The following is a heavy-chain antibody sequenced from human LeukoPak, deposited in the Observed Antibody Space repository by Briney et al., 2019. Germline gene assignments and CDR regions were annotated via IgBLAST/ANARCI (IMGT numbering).Heavy chain of an antibody. D-gene: IGHD6-19*01. CDR2: ISSSSSYI. CDR1: GFTFSSYG. V-gene: IGHV3-21*01. Sequence: GGSLSLSCAASGFTFSSYGMHWVRQAPGKGLEWVSSISSSSSYIYYADSVKGRFTISRDNAKNSLYLQMNSLRAEDTAVYYCARGPGIAVAGTSRVYWGQGTLVTVSS. CDR3: ARGPGIAVAGTSRVY. J-gene: IGHJ4*02.